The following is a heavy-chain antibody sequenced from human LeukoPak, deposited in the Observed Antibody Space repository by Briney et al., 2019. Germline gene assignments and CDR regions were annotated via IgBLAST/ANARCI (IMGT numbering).Heavy chain of an antibody. CDR2: IYYSGST. CDR3: ARGIGYCSITTCYPVFDY. CDR1: GGSISSSSYY. J-gene: IGHJ4*02. Sequence: SETLSLTCTVSGGSISSSSYYWGWIRQPPGKGLEWIGSIYYSGSTYYNPSLKSRVTISVDTSKNQFSLKLSSVTAADTAVYYCARGIGYCSITTCYPVFDYWGLGTLVTVSS. V-gene: IGHV4-39*07. D-gene: IGHD2-2*01.